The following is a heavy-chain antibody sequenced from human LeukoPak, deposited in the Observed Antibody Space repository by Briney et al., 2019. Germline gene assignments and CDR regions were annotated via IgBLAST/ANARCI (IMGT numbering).Heavy chain of an antibody. CDR2: IRYDGSNK. D-gene: IGHD1-26*01. CDR1: GFTFSSYG. V-gene: IGHV3-30*02. CDR3: ARNEWEPTPSNAFDI. Sequence: GGSLRLSCAASGFTFSSYGMHWVRQAPGKGLEWVAFIRYDGSNKYYADSVKGRFTISRDNSKNTLYLQMNSLRAEDTAVYYCARNEWEPTPSNAFDIWGQGTMVTVSS. J-gene: IGHJ3*02.